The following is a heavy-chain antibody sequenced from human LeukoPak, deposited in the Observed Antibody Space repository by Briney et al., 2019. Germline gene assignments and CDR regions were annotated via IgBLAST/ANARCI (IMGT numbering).Heavy chain of an antibody. V-gene: IGHV4-31*03. CDR2: IYYSGST. D-gene: IGHD6-13*01. Sequence: PSETLSLTCTVSGGSISSGGYYWSWIRQHPGKGLEWIGYIYYSGSTYYNPSLKSRVTISVDTSKNQFSLKLSSVTAADTAVYYCARGDPRQGYGSSWYYFDYWGQGTLVTVSS. CDR1: GGSISSGGYY. J-gene: IGHJ4*02. CDR3: ARGDPRQGYGSSWYYFDY.